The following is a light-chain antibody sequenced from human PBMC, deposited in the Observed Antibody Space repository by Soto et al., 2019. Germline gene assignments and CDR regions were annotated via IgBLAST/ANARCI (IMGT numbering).Light chain of an antibody. J-gene: IGKJ4*01. CDR3: QQRSNWTRT. CDR2: DAS. V-gene: IGKV3-11*01. CDR1: QSVSSY. Sequence: EIVLTQSPATLSLSPGERATLSCRASQSVSSYLAWYQQKPGQAPRLLIYDASNTATGIPARFSGSGSGTDFTLTISSLEPEDFAVYYCQQRSNWTRTFGGGTKVDIK.